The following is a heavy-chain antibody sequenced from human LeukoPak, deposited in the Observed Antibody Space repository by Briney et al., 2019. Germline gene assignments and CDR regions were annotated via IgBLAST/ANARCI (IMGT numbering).Heavy chain of an antibody. V-gene: IGHV3-30*02. J-gene: IGHJ3*02. CDR2: IRYDGSNK. D-gene: IGHD3-22*01. CDR3: ARGGVNYYDSSGYEDAFDI. CDR1: GFTFSSYG. Sequence: GGSLRLSCAASGFTFSSYGMHWVRQAPGKGLEWVAFIRYDGSNKYYADSVKGRFTISRDNSKNTLYLQMNSLRAEDTAVYYCARGGVNYYDSSGYEDAFDIWGQGTMVTVSS.